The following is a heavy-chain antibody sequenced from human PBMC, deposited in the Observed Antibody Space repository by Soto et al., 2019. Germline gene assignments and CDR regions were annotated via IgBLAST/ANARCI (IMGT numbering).Heavy chain of an antibody. D-gene: IGHD3-22*01. CDR2: INPNSGGT. CDR3: ARAGNYYDSSGYYPNDAFDI. V-gene: IGHV1-2*02. J-gene: IGHJ3*02. CDR1: GYTFTGYY. Sequence: ASVKFSCKASGYTFTGYYMHWVRHAPGQGLEWMGWINPNSGGTNYAQNFQGRVTLTRDTSISTAYMELSRLRSDDTAVYYCARAGNYYDSSGYYPNDAFDIWGQGTMVTVSS.